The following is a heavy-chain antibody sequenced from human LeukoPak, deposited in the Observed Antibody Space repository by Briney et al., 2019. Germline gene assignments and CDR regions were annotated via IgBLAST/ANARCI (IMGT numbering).Heavy chain of an antibody. CDR1: GFTFGSYG. CDR3: AKDGVAGNEPYYFDY. Sequence: GGSLSLSCAASGFTFGSYGMHWVRQAPGKGMEWVAFIRYDGSNKYYADSVKGRFTISRDNSKNTLYLQMNSLRAEDTAVYYCAKDGVAGNEPYYFDYWGQGTLVTVSS. D-gene: IGHD1-1*01. CDR2: IRYDGSNK. J-gene: IGHJ4*02. V-gene: IGHV3-30*02.